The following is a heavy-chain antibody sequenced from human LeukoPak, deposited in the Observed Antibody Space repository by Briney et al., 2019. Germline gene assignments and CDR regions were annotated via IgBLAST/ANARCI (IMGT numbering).Heavy chain of an antibody. D-gene: IGHD3-10*01. CDR3: ARRYGSGVAFDP. Sequence: PSETLSLTCAVYGGSFSGYYWSWIRQPPGKGLEWIGEINHSGSTNYNPSLKSRVTISVDTSKNQFSLKLSSVTAADTAVYYCARRYGSGVAFDPWGPGTLVTVSS. CDR2: INHSGST. J-gene: IGHJ5*02. CDR1: GGSFSGYY. V-gene: IGHV4-34*01.